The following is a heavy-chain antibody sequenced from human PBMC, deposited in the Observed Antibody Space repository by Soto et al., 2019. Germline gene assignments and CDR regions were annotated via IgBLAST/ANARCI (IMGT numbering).Heavy chain of an antibody. CDR1: GFTFSNSW. V-gene: IGHV3-7*05. CDR2: IKEDASEI. D-gene: IGHD6-19*01. Sequence: GGSLRLSCAASGFTFSNSWMSWVRQAPGKGLEWVANIKEDASEIHYVDSVKGRFTISISTAYLQWSGLKASDTAMYYCARQWSWGSAWYYYWGQGTLVTVSS. CDR3: ARQWSWGSAWYYY. J-gene: IGHJ4*02.